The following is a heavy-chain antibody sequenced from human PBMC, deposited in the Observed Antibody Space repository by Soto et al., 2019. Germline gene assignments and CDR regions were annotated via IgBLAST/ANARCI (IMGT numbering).Heavy chain of an antibody. CDR2: TYYRSRWYN. CDR1: GGSVSSNNAA. J-gene: IGHJ6*03. V-gene: IGHV6-1*01. CDR3: AGTTSHQWYYMDV. Sequence: QTLSLTCVISGGSVSSNNAAWNWIRLSPSRGLEWLARTYYRSRWYNDYAVSVRSRITVNPDTSKNQFSLQLTSVTPEDTAVYYCAGTTSHQWYYMDVWGKGTTVTVSS. D-gene: IGHD1-7*01.